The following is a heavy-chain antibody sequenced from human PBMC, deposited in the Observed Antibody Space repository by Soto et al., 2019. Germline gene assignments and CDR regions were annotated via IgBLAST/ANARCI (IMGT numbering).Heavy chain of an antibody. D-gene: IGHD3-10*01. J-gene: IGHJ4*02. CDR2: ISGSSGST. CDR3: ARGNYFGSGTFDY. V-gene: IGHV1-18*01. CDR1: GYTFTTYG. Sequence: GASVKVSCKTSGYTFTTYGVSWVRQAPGQGLEWMAWISGSSGSTYYAQNFQGRLTVTTDTSTDTASLELRSLRPDDSAIYYCARGNYFGSGTFDYWGQGTLVTVSS.